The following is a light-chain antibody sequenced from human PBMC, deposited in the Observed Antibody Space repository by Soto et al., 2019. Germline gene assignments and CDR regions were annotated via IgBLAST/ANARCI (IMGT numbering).Light chain of an antibody. V-gene: IGKV3-15*01. CDR2: GAS. CDR1: QSVSRD. J-gene: IGKJ1*01. Sequence: EIVMTQSPATLSLSPGERATLSCRASQSVSRDLAWYQQKPGQAPRLLFYGASTRATGLPARFSGSGSGTEFTLTISCLQSEDFATYYCQQYYSYPRTFGQGTKVDIK. CDR3: QQYYSYPRT.